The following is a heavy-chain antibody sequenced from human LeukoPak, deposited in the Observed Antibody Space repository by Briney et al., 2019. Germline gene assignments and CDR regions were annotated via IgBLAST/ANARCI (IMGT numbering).Heavy chain of an antibody. V-gene: IGHV3-7*01. D-gene: IGHD1-26*01. CDR1: GFTFSSYW. Sequence: GGSLRLSCAASGFTFSSYWMSWVRQAPGKGLEWVANIKQDGSEKYYVDSVKGRFTISRDNAKISLYLQMNSLRAEDTAVYYCARRSGSYVFGFEDYWGQGTLVTVSS. CDR2: IKQDGSEK. J-gene: IGHJ4*02. CDR3: ARRSGSYVFGFEDY.